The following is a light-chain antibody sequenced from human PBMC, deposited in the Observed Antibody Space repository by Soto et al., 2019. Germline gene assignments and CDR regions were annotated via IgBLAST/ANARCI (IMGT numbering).Light chain of an antibody. V-gene: IGKV1-5*03. CDR1: QTIGSW. Sequence: DIQISQSPSTLSGSVGDRFTITCRASQTIGSWLAWYQQKPGKAPKHLIYKASTLKSGVPSRFSGSGSGTEFTLTIISLQPDEFVTYYCQLYDIYSEAFGQGAKVDI. J-gene: IGKJ1*01. CDR2: KAS. CDR3: QLYDIYSEA.